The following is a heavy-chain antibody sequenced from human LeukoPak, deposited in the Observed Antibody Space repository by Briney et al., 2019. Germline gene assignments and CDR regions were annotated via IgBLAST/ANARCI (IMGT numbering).Heavy chain of an antibody. D-gene: IGHD1-26*01. V-gene: IGHV1-46*01. Sequence: GASVKVSCKASGYSFTDKYMHWVRQAPGQGLEWMGIINPSGGSTSYAQKFQGRVTMTRDMSTSTVYMELSSLRSEDTAVYYCARGYSGLDFDYWGQGTLVTVSS. CDR1: GYSFTDKY. J-gene: IGHJ4*02. CDR3: ARGYSGLDFDY. CDR2: INPSGGST.